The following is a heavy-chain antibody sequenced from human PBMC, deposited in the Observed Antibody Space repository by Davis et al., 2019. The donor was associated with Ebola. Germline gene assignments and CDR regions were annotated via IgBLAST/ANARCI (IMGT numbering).Heavy chain of an antibody. J-gene: IGHJ3*02. CDR1: GFLFSDYW. CDR3: ARGDYFDSSGYFIDAFDI. Sequence: GESLKISCAASGFLFSDYWMHWVRQAPGQGLVWVSRINGDGTITNYADSVKGRFTMSRDNAKNSLYLQMNSLRAEDTAVYYCARGDYFDSSGYFIDAFDIWGQGTMVTVSS. D-gene: IGHD3-22*01. CDR2: INGDGTIT. V-gene: IGHV3-74*01.